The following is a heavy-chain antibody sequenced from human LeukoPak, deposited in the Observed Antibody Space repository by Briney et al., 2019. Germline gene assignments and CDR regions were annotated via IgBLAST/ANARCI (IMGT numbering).Heavy chain of an antibody. D-gene: IGHD2/OR15-2a*01. CDR1: GFTFSSYG. Sequence: GGSLRLSCAASGFTFSSYGMHWVRQAPGKGLEWVAVISYDGSSKDYADSVKGRFTISRDNSRNTLYLQMNSLTVEDTAVYYCAKAADQYYYSYFYYMDVWGKGTTVTVSS. V-gene: IGHV3-30*18. CDR3: AKAADQYYYSYFYYMDV. J-gene: IGHJ6*03. CDR2: ISYDGSSK.